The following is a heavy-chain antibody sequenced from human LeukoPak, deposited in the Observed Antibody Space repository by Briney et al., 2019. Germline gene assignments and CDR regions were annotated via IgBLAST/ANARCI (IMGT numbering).Heavy chain of an antibody. CDR3: ATLDSTKSVL. CDR2: VKQDGTEK. V-gene: IGHV3-7*02. J-gene: IGHJ1*01. Sequence: VQPGGSLRLTWVASGFRVGRDWISWVRQAPGEGLEWVACVKQDGTEKNYVVSVWGRFTVSVDNGKNSLYLQMNSLRAEDTAKYYCATLDSTKSVLWGRGTAVIVSS. D-gene: IGHD2-2*01. CDR1: GFRVGRDW.